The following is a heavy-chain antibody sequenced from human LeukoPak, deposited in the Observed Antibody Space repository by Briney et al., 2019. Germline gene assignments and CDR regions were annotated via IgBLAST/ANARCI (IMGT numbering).Heavy chain of an antibody. Sequence: WGSLRLSCAASGFTFSSYAMSWVRQAPGKGLEWVSAISGSGGTTYYADSVKGRFTISRDNSKNTLHLQMNSLRAEDTAVYYCAKQTVAAVYYYGMDVWGHLTTVTVSS. D-gene: IGHD4-23*01. CDR3: AKQTVAAVYYYGMDV. CDR2: ISGSGGTT. J-gene: IGHJ6*02. CDR1: GFTFSSYA. V-gene: IGHV3-23*01.